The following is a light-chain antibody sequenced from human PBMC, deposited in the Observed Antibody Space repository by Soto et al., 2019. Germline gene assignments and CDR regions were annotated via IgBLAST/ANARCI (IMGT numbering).Light chain of an antibody. CDR3: SSYACSNNLV. Sequence: QSALTQPPSASGSPGQSVTISCTGTSSDVGGYNYVSWYQRHPGKAPKLMIYEVSKRPSGVPDRFSGSKSGNTASLTVSGLQAEDEADYYCSSYACSNNLVFGGGTKVTVL. V-gene: IGLV2-8*01. J-gene: IGLJ2*01. CDR1: SSDVGGYNY. CDR2: EVS.